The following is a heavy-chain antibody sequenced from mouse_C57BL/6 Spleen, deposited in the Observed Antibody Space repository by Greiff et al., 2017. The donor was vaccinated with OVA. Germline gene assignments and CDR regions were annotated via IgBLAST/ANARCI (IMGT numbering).Heavy chain of an antibody. CDR3: ARGDGYHWYFDV. V-gene: IGHV2-2*01. D-gene: IGHD2-3*01. CDR1: GFSLTSYG. CDR2: IWSGGST. Sequence: VMLVESGPGLVQPSQSLSITCTVSGFSLTSYGVHWVRQSPGKGLEWLGVIWSGGSTDYNAAFISRLSISKDNSKSQVFFKMNSLQADDTAIYYCARGDGYHWYFDVWGTGTTVTVSS. J-gene: IGHJ1*03.